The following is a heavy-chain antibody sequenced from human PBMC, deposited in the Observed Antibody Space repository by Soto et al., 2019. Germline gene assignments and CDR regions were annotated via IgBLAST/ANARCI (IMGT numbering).Heavy chain of an antibody. D-gene: IGHD6-19*01. V-gene: IGHV3-23*01. CDR2: ITGTGDST. Sequence: GGSLRLSCAASGFTFSSYALSWVRQAPGKGLQWVSVITGTGDSTYYADSVKGRFTISRDNSENTVYLQMNSLRADDTAVYYCARTLIYTSGWYDYWGQGTLVTVSS. CDR3: ARTLIYTSGWYDY. J-gene: IGHJ4*02. CDR1: GFTFSSYA.